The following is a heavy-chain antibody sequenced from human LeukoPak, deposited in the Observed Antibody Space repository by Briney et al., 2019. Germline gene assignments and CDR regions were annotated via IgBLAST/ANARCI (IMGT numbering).Heavy chain of an antibody. CDR3: ARDRYYGSGSKVPHDYYYYGMDV. CDR1: GDSVSSNSAA. V-gene: IGHV6-1*01. CDR2: TYYRSKWYN. J-gene: IGHJ6*02. D-gene: IGHD3-10*01. Sequence: SQTLSLTCAIPGDSVSSNSAAWNWIRQSPSRGLEWLGRTYYRSKWYNDYAVSVKSRITINPDTSKNQFSLQLNSVTPEDTAVYYCARDRYYGSGSKVPHDYYYYGMDVWGQGTTVTVSS.